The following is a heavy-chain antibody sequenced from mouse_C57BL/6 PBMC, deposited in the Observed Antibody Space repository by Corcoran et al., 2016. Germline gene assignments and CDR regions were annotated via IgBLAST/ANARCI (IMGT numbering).Heavy chain of an antibody. D-gene: IGHD2-5*01. CDR3: ATAYYSNYYYARDY. V-gene: IGHV1-19*01. Sequence: EVQLQQSGPVLVKPGASVKMSCKASGYTFTDYYMNWVKQSHGKSLEWIGVINPYNGGTSYNQKFKGKATLTVDKSSSTAYMELNSLTSEDSAVYYCATAYYSNYYYARDYWGQGTSVTVSS. CDR2: INPYNGGT. J-gene: IGHJ4*01. CDR1: GYTFTDYY.